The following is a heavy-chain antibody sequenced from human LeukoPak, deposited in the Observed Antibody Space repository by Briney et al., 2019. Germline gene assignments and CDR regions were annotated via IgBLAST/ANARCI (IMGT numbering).Heavy chain of an antibody. CDR2: VHLDGRT. V-gene: IGHV4-4*02. J-gene: IGHJ4*02. D-gene: IGHD6-25*01. Sequence: SETLSLTCGVSGGSVSSTNWWTWIRQPPGKGLEWIGEVHLDGRTNFNPSLKSRLTMSVDLSENHVSLKLTSVTAADTAVYYCAREGGFYRPRDCSGQRTLVTVSS. CDR3: AREGGFYRPRDC. CDR1: GGSVSSTNW.